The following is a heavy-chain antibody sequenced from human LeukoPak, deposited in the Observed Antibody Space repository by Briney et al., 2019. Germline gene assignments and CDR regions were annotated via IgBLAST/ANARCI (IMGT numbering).Heavy chain of an antibody. Sequence: GGSLRLSCAASGFTFSSYAMSWVRQAPGKGLEWVSAISGSGGSTYYAASVKGRFTISRDNSKNTLYLQMNSLRAEDTAVYYCAKARNLIRLGELSSDYWGQGTLVTVSS. D-gene: IGHD3-16*02. CDR2: ISGSGGST. CDR1: GFTFSSYA. J-gene: IGHJ4*02. CDR3: AKARNLIRLGELSSDY. V-gene: IGHV3-23*01.